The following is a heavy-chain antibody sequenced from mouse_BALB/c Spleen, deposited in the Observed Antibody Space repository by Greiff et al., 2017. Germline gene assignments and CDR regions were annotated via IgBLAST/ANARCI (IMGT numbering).Heavy chain of an antibody. V-gene: IGHV5-12-2*01. CDR2: ISNGGGST. CDR1: GFTFSSYT. CDR3: ARHDDDGYPFAY. J-gene: IGHJ3*01. D-gene: IGHD2-3*01. Sequence: VQLKESGGGLVQPGGSLKLSCAASGFTFSSYTMSWVRQTPEKRLEWVAYISNGGGSTYYPDTVKGRFTISRDNAKNTLYLQMSSLKSEDTAMYYCARHDDDGYPFAYWGQGTLVTVSA.